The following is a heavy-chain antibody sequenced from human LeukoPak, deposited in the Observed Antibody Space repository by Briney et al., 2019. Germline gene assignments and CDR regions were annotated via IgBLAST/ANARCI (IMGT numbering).Heavy chain of an antibody. V-gene: IGHV1-69*13. D-gene: IGHD3-22*01. CDR3: ARGGDYYDSSGTAYFDY. Sequence: SVKVSCTASGYTFSSYAISWVRQAPGQGLEWMGGIIPIFGTANYAQKFQGRVTITADESTSTAYMELSSLRSEDTAVYYCARGGDYYDSSGTAYFDYWGQGTLVTVSS. J-gene: IGHJ4*02. CDR1: GYTFSSYA. CDR2: IIPIFGTA.